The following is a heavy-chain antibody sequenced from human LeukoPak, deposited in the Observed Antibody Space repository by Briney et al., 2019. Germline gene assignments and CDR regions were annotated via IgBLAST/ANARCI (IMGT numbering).Heavy chain of an antibody. CDR1: GFSFSSYA. CDR3: AKDLGDSGPTPDSDY. CDR2: IRYDGRNK. J-gene: IGHJ4*02. V-gene: IGHV3-30*02. Sequence: GGSLRLSCAASGFSFSSYAMHWVRQAPGKGLEWVAFIRYDGRNKYYADSVKGRFTISRDNSKNTLYLQMNSLRAEDTSVYYCAKDLGDSGPTPDSDYWGQGTLVTVSS. D-gene: IGHD1-26*01.